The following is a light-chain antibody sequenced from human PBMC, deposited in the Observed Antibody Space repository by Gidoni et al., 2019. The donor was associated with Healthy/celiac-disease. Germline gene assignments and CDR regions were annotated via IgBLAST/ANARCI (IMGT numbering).Light chain of an antibody. CDR2: EVS. J-gene: IGLJ2*01. V-gene: IGLV2-14*01. CDR1: SSDVGGYNY. CDR3: SSYTSSSTLVV. Sequence: QSALTQPASVSGSPGPSITISCTGTSSDVGGYNYVSCYQQHPGKAPKLMIYEVSNRPSGVPDRFSGSKSGNTASLTISGLQAEDEADYYCSSYTSSSTLVVFGGGTKLTVL.